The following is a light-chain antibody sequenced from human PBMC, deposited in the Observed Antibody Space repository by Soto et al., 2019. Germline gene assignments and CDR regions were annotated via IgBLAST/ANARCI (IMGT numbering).Light chain of an antibody. CDR3: QQYGSSPSLT. V-gene: IGKV3-20*01. CDR1: QSVSSSY. Sequence: EIVLTQSPGTLSLSPGERATLSCRASQSVSSSYLAWYQQKPGQAPRLLIYGASSRATGIPDRLSGSGSGTDFTLTISRLETEDLAVYYCQQYGSSPSLTVGGGTKVEIK. CDR2: GAS. J-gene: IGKJ4*01.